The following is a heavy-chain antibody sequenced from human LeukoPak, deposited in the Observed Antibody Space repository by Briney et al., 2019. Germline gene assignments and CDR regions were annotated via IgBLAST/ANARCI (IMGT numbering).Heavy chain of an antibody. CDR1: GGSVSSGGYS. CDR2: VYHSGST. Sequence: SETLSLTCTVSGGSVSSGGYSWSWIRQPPGKGLEWIGYVYHSGSTYYNPSLKSRVTISVDRSKNQFSLKLSSVTAADTAVYYCARTSIAARRANALDIWGQGTMVTVSS. D-gene: IGHD6-6*01. V-gene: IGHV4-30-2*01. CDR3: ARTSIAARRANALDI. J-gene: IGHJ3*02.